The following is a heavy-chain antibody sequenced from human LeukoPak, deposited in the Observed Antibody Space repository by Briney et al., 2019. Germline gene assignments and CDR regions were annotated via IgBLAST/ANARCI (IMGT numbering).Heavy chain of an antibody. CDR3: ARDNFWSGYVHSPDY. D-gene: IGHD3-3*01. Sequence: ASVKVSCKASGYTFTSYGISWVRQAPGQGLEWMGWISAYNGNTNYAQKLQGRVTMTTDTSTSTAYMELRSLRSDDTAVYYCARDNFWSGYVHSPDYWGQGTLVTVSS. CDR1: GYTFTSYG. CDR2: ISAYNGNT. V-gene: IGHV1-18*01. J-gene: IGHJ4*02.